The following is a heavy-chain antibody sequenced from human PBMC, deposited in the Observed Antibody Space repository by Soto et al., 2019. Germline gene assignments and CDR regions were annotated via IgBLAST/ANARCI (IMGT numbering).Heavy chain of an antibody. CDR3: AKDHPVVIRDAFDI. V-gene: IGHV3-23*01. Sequence: EVQILESGGGLVQPGGSLRLSCAASGFTFSSYAMYWVRQAPGKGLAWVSGISDSGTGTYYADSVKGRFTISRDNSKNTLYLQMKSMRAEDTAVYYWAKDHPVVIRDAFDIWGQGTMVNVSS. J-gene: IGHJ3*02. D-gene: IGHD3-22*01. CDR2: ISDSGTGT. CDR1: GFTFSSYA.